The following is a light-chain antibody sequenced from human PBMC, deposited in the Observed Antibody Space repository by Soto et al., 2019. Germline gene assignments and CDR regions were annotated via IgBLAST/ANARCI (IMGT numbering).Light chain of an antibody. V-gene: IGLV2-8*01. CDR1: SSDIGDYNY. CDR2: EVT. Sequence: QSALAQPPSASGSLGQSVTFSCTGTSSDIGDYNYVSWYQQHPGKAPKLMIYEVTKRPSGVPDRFSGSKSGNTASRTVSGLQADDEADDSCSSYAGNNNYVFGTGTKVTVL. J-gene: IGLJ1*01. CDR3: SSYAGNNNYV.